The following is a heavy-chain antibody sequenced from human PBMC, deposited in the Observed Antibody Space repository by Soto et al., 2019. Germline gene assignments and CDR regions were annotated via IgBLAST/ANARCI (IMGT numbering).Heavy chain of an antibody. CDR3: AKSRYSDSRGDFYDY. V-gene: IGHV3-23*01. J-gene: IGHJ4*02. Sequence: GGSLRLSCAASAFTFNNYAMSWVRQVPGKGLEWVSGIGGSGRTTYYADTVQGRFTISRDNSNNTLFLQMNILRAEDTAVYYCAKSRYSDSRGDFYDYCGQRTLVTVSS. CDR1: AFTFNNYA. D-gene: IGHD3-22*01. CDR2: IGGSGRTT.